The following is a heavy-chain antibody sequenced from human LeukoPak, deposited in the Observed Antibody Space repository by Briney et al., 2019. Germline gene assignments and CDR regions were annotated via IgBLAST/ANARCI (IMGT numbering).Heavy chain of an antibody. Sequence: PSETLSLTCTVSGCSITSGSYWGWIRQPPGKGLEWIANVYHRGTTYYNPSLKSRLTISVDTSKNHFSLRLSSLSAADTAIYYCARFADTNYDAFDIWGQGTLATVSS. CDR2: VYHRGTT. V-gene: IGHV4-38-2*02. CDR1: GCSITSGSY. CDR3: ARFADTNYDAFDI. J-gene: IGHJ3*02. D-gene: IGHD4-11*01.